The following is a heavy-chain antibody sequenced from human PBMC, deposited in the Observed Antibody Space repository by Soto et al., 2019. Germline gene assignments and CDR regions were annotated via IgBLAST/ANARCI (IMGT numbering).Heavy chain of an antibody. J-gene: IGHJ6*02. D-gene: IGHD6-19*01. CDR2: ISYDGSNK. CDR3: ARSDSSGWHAKYYYYYYGMDV. Sequence: SLRLSCAASAFTFRNFGMHWVRQAPGKGLEWVAVISYDGSNKYYADSVKGRFTISRDNSKNTLYLQMNSLRAEDTAVYYCARSDSSGWHAKYYYYYYGMDVWGQGTTVTVSS. CDR1: AFTFRNFG. V-gene: IGHV3-30*19.